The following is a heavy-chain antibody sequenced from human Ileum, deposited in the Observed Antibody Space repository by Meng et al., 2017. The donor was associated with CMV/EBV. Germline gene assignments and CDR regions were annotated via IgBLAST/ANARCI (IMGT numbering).Heavy chain of an antibody. Sequence: GESLKISCAASGFTFSSYAMHWVRQAPGKGLEWVAVISYDGSNKYYADSVKGRFTISRDNSKNTLYLQMNSLRAEDTAVYYCARDRQGEDYVWGSYRDGFDYWGQGTRVTGSS. CDR3: ARDRQGEDYVWGSYRDGFDY. V-gene: IGHV3-30*04. D-gene: IGHD3-16*02. CDR2: ISYDGSNK. J-gene: IGHJ4*02. CDR1: GFTFSSYA.